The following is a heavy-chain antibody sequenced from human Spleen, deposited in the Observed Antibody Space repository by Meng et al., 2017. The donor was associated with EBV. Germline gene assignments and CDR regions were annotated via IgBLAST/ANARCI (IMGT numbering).Heavy chain of an antibody. Sequence: QVQLVQSGAEVKKPGASVKGSCKASGYTFTNYEIHWVRQATGQGLEWMGWMNPNSGNTGYAQKFQGRVTMTRNTSISTAYMELSSLRSEDTAVYYCARGRTVTTRYNWFDPWGQGTLVTVSS. CDR1: GYTFTNYE. CDR2: MNPNSGNT. V-gene: IGHV1-8*01. J-gene: IGHJ5*02. D-gene: IGHD1-1*01. CDR3: ARGRTVTTRYNWFDP.